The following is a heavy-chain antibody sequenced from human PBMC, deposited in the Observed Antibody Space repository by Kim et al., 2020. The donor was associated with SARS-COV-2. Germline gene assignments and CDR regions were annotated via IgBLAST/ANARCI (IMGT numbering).Heavy chain of an antibody. J-gene: IGHJ6*02. Sequence: GGSLRLSCAASGFTFSDYYMSWIRQAPGKGLEWVSYISSSGSTIYYADSVKGRFTISRDNAKNTLYLQMNSLRAEGTAVYYCARDTKCSGGSCYSVVGASRRPYYDGMDVWGQGTTVTVSS. CDR3: ARDTKCSGGSCYSVVGASRRPYYDGMDV. V-gene: IGHV3-11*01. CDR1: GFTFSDYY. CDR2: ISSSGSTI. D-gene: IGHD2-15*01.